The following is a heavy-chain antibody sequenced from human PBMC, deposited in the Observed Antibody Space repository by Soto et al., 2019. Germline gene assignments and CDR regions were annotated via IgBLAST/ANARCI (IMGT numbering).Heavy chain of an antibody. V-gene: IGHV1-2*04. J-gene: IGHJ5*02. CDR3: ARGGIVVVPAAMGIHGGFDP. CDR1: GYTFTGYY. Sequence: GASVKVSCKASGYTFTGYYMHWVRQAPGQGLEWMGWINPNSGGTNYAQKFQGWVTMTRDTSISTAYMELSRLRSDDTAVYYCARGGIVVVPAAMGIHGGFDPWGQGTLVTVSS. CDR2: INPNSGGT. D-gene: IGHD2-2*01.